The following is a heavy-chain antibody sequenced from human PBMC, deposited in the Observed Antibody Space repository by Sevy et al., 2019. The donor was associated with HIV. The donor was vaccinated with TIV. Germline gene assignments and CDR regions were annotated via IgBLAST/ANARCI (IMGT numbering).Heavy chain of an antibody. Sequence: GGSLRLSCAASGFTFSSQAMNWVRQAPGKGLEWVSAISSSGGSTYYADSVRGWFTLSRENSQNTLYLHMNSLRAEDIAVYFCAKSFGETINYFRCWGLGTLVTVPS. D-gene: IGHD3-10*01. J-gene: IGHJ4*02. CDR1: GFTFSSQA. CDR3: AKSFGETINYFRC. V-gene: IGHV3-23*01. CDR2: ISSSGGST.